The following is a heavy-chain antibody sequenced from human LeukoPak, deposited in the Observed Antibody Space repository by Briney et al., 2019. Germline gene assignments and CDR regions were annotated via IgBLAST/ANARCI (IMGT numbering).Heavy chain of an antibody. CDR3: ARLKFYDSTGYSPGYYMDV. CDR2: VFHSGST. J-gene: IGHJ6*03. CDR1: GDSISSSSYY. V-gene: IGHV4-39*07. D-gene: IGHD3-22*01. Sequence: SETLSLTCTVSGDSISSSSYYWGWIRQPPGKGLEWIGSVFHSGSTYYNPSLKSRVTMSLDTSRKQFSLRLTSVTAADTAVYYCARLKFYDSTGYSPGYYMDVWGKGTTVSVFS.